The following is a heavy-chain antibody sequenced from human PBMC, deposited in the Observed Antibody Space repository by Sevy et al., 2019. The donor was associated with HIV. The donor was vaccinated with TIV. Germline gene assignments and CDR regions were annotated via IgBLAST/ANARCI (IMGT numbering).Heavy chain of an antibody. CDR1: GGSISSSSYY. CDR2: IYYSGST. Sequence: SETLSLTCTVSGGSISSSSYYWGWIRQPPGKGLEWIGSIYYSGSTYYNPSLKSRVTISVDTSKNQFSLKLSSVTAADTAVHYCARYQSYYYGSGSYRPNDAFDIWGQGTMVTVSS. D-gene: IGHD3-10*01. V-gene: IGHV4-39*01. CDR3: ARYQSYYYGSGSYRPNDAFDI. J-gene: IGHJ3*02.